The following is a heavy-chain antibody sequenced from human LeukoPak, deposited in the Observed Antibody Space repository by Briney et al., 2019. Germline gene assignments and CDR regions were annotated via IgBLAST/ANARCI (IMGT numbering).Heavy chain of an antibody. Sequence: PGGSLRLSCTASGFTFGDYAMSWVRQAPGKGLEWVGFIRSKAYGGTTEYAASVKGRFTISRDDSKSIAYLQMNSLKTEDTAVYYCTRAPPWGSVCSSTSCWSRGAHNDAFDIWGQGTMVTVSS. J-gene: IGHJ3*02. CDR3: TRAPPWGSVCSSTSCWSRGAHNDAFDI. CDR2: IRSKAYGGTT. V-gene: IGHV3-49*04. D-gene: IGHD2-2*01. CDR1: GFTFGDYA.